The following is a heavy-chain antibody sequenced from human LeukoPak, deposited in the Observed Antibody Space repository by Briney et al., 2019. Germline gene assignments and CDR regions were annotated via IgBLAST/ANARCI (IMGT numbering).Heavy chain of an antibody. CDR3: AKDPGDGYNFGYFDY. CDR2: ISGSGGST. J-gene: IGHJ4*02. Sequence: GGSLRLSCAASGFTFSSYAMSWVRQAPGKGLEWVSAISGSGGSTYYADSVKGRFTISRDNSKNTLYLQMNSLRAEDTAVYYCAKDPGDGYNFGYFDYWGQGTLVTVSS. D-gene: IGHD5-24*01. V-gene: IGHV3-23*01. CDR1: GFTFSSYA.